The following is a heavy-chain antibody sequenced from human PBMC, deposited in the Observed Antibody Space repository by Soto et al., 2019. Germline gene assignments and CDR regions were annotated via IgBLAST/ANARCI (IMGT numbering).Heavy chain of an antibody. CDR3: AKGEHGYCSGGRCHGWGGVDP. J-gene: IGHJ5*02. CDR1: GFSFDDYA. D-gene: IGHD2-15*01. Sequence: EVQLVESGGGLVQPGRSLTLSCVASGFSFDDYAMHWVRQAPGKGLEWVSGITYNSSKIVYADSVKGRFTTSRDNAKNSPCLQMNSLRPEDTALYYCAKGEHGYCSGGRCHGWGGVDPWGQGTRVTVSS. V-gene: IGHV3-9*01. CDR2: ITYNSSKI.